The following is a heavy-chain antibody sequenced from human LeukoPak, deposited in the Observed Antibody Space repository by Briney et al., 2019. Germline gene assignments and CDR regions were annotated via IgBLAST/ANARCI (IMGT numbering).Heavy chain of an antibody. CDR3: AIDYDILTGYYLTAFDI. Sequence: GASVKVSCKASGYTFTGYYMHWVRQAPGQGLGWMGWINPNSGGTNYAQKFQGRVTMTRDTSISTAYMELSRLRSDDTAVYYCAIDYDILTGYYLTAFDIWGQGTMVTVSS. V-gene: IGHV1-2*02. J-gene: IGHJ3*02. D-gene: IGHD3-9*01. CDR1: GYTFTGYY. CDR2: INPNSGGT.